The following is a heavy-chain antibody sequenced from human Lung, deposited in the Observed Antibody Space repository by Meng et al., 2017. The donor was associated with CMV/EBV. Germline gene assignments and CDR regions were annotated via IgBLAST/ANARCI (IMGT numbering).Heavy chain of an antibody. CDR1: GYTFTGYY. D-gene: IGHD1-26*01. CDR3: ARDRYIRVGAPGDY. Sequence: ASVXVSXKASGYTFTGYYMHWVRQAPGQGLEWMGWINPNSGGTNYAQKFQGRVTMTRDTSISTAYMELSRLRSDDTAVYYCARDRYIRVGAPGDYWGHGTLVTVSS. CDR2: INPNSGGT. J-gene: IGHJ4*01. V-gene: IGHV1-2*02.